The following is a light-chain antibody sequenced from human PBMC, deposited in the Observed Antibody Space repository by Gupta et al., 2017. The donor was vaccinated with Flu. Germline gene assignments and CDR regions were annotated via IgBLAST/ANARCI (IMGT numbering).Light chain of an antibody. Sequence: EIVLTQSPATLSLSPGERATLSCRASQSVSTYLAWYQQKPGGAPRLLSYDASNRATGIPPRWSGSGAATDVTMTIISRVPEDFAVYYGRQRSGWAPLLTFGHGTKVDIK. CDR2: DAS. CDR3: RQRSGWAPLLT. J-gene: IGKJ3*01. CDR1: QSVSTY. V-gene: IGKV3-11*01.